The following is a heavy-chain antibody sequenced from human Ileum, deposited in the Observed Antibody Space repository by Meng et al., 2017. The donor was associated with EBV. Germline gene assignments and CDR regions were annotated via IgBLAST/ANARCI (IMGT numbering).Heavy chain of an antibody. CDR3: ARDWEGSWAVFDY. Sequence: QVQLVQCGAEVKKPVASVRISCKASVYTFTAFYIHWVRQAPGQGLEWLGIIKDGGHGSTYAQKFQGRVTMTRDTSTSTVYLDLTSLRSDDTAVYYCARDWEGSWAVFDYWGQGTLVTVSS. D-gene: IGHD6-13*01. CDR1: VYTFTAFY. CDR2: IKDGGHGS. V-gene: IGHV1-46*01. J-gene: IGHJ4*02.